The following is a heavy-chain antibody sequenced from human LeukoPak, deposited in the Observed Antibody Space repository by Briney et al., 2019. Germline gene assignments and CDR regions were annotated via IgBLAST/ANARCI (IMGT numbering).Heavy chain of an antibody. V-gene: IGHV4-59*01. CDR2: IYNTGST. D-gene: IGHD6-13*01. CDR3: ARGYSSFDY. CDR1: GGSISSNY. J-gene: IGHJ4*02. Sequence: PSETLSLTCSVSGGSISSNYWTWIRQPPGKGLEWIGYIYNTGSTNYSPSLTSRVTMSVDTSKNQFSLNLKSVTAADTAVYYCARGYSSFDYWGQGTLVTVSS.